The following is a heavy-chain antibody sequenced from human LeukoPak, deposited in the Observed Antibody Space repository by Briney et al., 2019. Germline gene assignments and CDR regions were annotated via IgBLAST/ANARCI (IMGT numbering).Heavy chain of an antibody. V-gene: IGHV3-48*04. Sequence: PGGSLRLSCEASGFTFNTYSMNWARQAPGKGLEWVSYISSSGSTIYYADSVKGRFTISRDNAKNSLYLQMNSLRAEDTAVYYCARGSDYGDYGGFDYWGQGTLVTVSS. CDR2: ISSSGSTI. CDR1: GFTFNTYS. CDR3: ARGSDYGDYGGFDY. J-gene: IGHJ4*02. D-gene: IGHD4-17*01.